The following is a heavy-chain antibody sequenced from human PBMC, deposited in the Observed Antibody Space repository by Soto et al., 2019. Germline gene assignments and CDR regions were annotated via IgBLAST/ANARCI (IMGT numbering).Heavy chain of an antibody. CDR3: ARSAEIAAAGTYYFDY. J-gene: IGHJ4*02. Sequence: GESLKISCKGSGYSFTSYWIGWVRQMPGKGLEWMGIIYPGGSDTRYSQSFQGQVTISADKSIITAYLQWSSLKASDTAMYYCARSAEIAAAGTYYFDYWGQGTLVTVSS. V-gene: IGHV5-51*01. CDR1: GYSFTSYW. CDR2: IYPGGSDT. D-gene: IGHD6-13*01.